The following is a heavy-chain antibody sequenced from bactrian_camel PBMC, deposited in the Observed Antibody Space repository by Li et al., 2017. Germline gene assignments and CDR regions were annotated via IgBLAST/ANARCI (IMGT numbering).Heavy chain of an antibody. V-gene: IGHV3S1*01. CDR1: GFPFKISC. J-gene: IGHJ4*01. CDR2: FCTPSRNP. D-gene: IGHD2*01. Sequence: QLVESGGGSVQAGGSLTLSCVTSGFPFKISCMTWFRQVPGKEREGVAVFCTPSRNPFYGDSVKGRFTVSLDNNRITLYLQMNDLKSEDTAMYYCATDRAPKVVDVLKPQRYRYWGQGTQVTVS. CDR3: ATDRAPKVVDVLKPQRYRY.